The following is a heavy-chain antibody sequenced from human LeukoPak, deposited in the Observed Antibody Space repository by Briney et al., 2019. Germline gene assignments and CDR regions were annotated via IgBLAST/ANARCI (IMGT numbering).Heavy chain of an antibody. Sequence: GGSLRLSCAASGFTFSSHWMHWVRQAPGKGLVWFSQINPDGSSTTYADSVKGRLTISRDNAKNTLYLQMNSLRDEDTAVYYCARDLYDFWSGRKYYFDYWGQGTLVAVSS. D-gene: IGHD3-3*01. CDR3: ARDLYDFWSGRKYYFDY. CDR1: GFTFSSHW. J-gene: IGHJ4*02. CDR2: INPDGSST. V-gene: IGHV3-74*01.